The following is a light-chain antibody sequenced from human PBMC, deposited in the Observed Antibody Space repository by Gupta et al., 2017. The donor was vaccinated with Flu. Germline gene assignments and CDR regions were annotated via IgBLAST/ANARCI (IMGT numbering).Light chain of an antibody. J-gene: IGKJ3*01. V-gene: IGKV3-11*01. Sequence: EIVLTQSPATLSLSPGERATLACRASQSVRSYLAWYQQKPGQAPRLLIDDASNRDTGIPAMVSGSGSGTDFTLTISSREPEDFAVYYCQQRSNCPPFTFGPGTKVDIK. CDR1: QSVRSY. CDR3: QQRSNCPPFT. CDR2: DAS.